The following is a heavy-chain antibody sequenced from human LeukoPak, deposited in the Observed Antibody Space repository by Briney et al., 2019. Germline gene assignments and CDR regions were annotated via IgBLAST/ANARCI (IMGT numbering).Heavy chain of an antibody. V-gene: IGHV4-34*01. CDR1: GGSFSGYY. Sequence: PSETLSLTCAVYGGSFSGYYWSWIRQPPGKGLEWIGEISHSGNTNYNPSLKSRVTISVDTSKNQFSLKLGSVTAADTAVYYCARASFLTDAFDIWGQGTMVTVSS. D-gene: IGHD2/OR15-2a*01. CDR3: ARASFLTDAFDI. CDR2: ISHSGNT. J-gene: IGHJ3*02.